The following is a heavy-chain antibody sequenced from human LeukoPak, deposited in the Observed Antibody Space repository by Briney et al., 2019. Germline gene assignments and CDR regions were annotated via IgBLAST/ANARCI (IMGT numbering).Heavy chain of an antibody. D-gene: IGHD3-9*01. CDR2: IYRDGSS. CDR1: GFTFSSYN. Sequence: GGSLRLSCAASGFTFSSYNMNWVRQAPGKGLEWVSVIYRDGSSYYAESVKGRFTISRDNSKNTLYIQMNSLRAEDTAVYYCARSFYDILIGYYQYFDYWGQGTLVTVSS. CDR3: ARSFYDILIGYYQYFDY. V-gene: IGHV3-66*01. J-gene: IGHJ4*02.